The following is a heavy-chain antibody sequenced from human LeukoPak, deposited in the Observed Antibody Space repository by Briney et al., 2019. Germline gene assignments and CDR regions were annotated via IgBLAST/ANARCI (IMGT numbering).Heavy chain of an antibody. D-gene: IGHD2-2*01. CDR3: ARDRGLCYCSSTSCCYYYGMDV. CDR2: ISGSGGST. CDR1: GFTFNNYA. J-gene: IGHJ6*02. V-gene: IGHV3-23*01. Sequence: PGGSLRLSCVASGFTFNNYAMSWVRQAPGKGLEWVSAISGSGGSTYYADSVKGRFTISRDNSKNTLYLQMNSLRAEDTAVYYCARDRGLCYCSSTSCCYYYGMDVWGQGTTVTVSS.